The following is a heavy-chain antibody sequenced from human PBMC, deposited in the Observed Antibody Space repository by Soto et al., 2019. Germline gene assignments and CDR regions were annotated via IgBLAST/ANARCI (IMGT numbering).Heavy chain of an antibody. V-gene: IGHV4-31*03. CDR2: IYYSGST. D-gene: IGHD3-3*01. J-gene: IGHJ5*02. Sequence: QVQLQESGPGLVKPSQTLSLTCTVSGGSISSGDYYWSWIRQHPGKGLEWIGYIYYSGSTYYNPSLKSRVTISVDTSKNQFSLKLISVTAADTDVYYFARWWSGSRQGFDPWGQGTLVTVSS. CDR3: ARWWSGSRQGFDP. CDR1: GGSISSGDYY.